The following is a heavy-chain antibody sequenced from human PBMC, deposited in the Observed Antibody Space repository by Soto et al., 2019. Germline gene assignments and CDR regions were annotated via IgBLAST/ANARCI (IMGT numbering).Heavy chain of an antibody. J-gene: IGHJ4*02. CDR2: IIPILGIA. V-gene: IGHV1-69*04. CDR1: GGTFSSYT. Sequence: KVSCKASGGTFSSYTISWVRQAPGQGLEWMGRIIPILGIANYAQKFQGRVTMTEDKSTDTAYMELSSLRSEDTAVYYCATDRISIPPSYGYWGQGTLVTVSS. D-gene: IGHD1-26*01. CDR3: ATDRISIPPSYGY.